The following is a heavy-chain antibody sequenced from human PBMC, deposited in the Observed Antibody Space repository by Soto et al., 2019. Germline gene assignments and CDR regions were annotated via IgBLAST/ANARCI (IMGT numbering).Heavy chain of an antibody. CDR1: GGTFSNYA. D-gene: IGHD2-21*02. CDR2: IIPIFGTA. V-gene: IGHV1-69*13. Sequence: SVNVSCKASGGTFSNYAINWVRQAPGQGLEWMGGIIPIFGTANYAQKFQGRVTITADESTSTAYMELSSLRSDDTAVYYCARDLGNKHYYYFYWGQGTLVTVSS. CDR3: ARDLGNKHYYYFY. J-gene: IGHJ4*02.